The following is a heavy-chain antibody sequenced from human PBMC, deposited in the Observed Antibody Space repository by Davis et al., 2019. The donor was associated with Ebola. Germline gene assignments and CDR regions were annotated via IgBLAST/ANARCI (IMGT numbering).Heavy chain of an antibody. J-gene: IGHJ4*02. CDR3: RSNFDY. CDR2: IKSRTKGATT. CDR1: GFTFSDAW. Sequence: LSLTCAASGFTFSDAWMTWVRQAPGKGLEWVGRIKSRTKGATTEYAAPVKGRFTISRDDSKNTLYLQMNSLKTEDTAVYYCRSNFDYWGQGTLVTVSS. V-gene: IGHV3-15*01.